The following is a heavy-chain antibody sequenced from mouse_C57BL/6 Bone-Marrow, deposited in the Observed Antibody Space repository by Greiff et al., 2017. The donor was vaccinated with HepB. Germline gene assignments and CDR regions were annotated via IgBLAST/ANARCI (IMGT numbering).Heavy chain of an antibody. D-gene: IGHD6-5*01. V-gene: IGHV5-6*01. CDR1: GFTFSSYG. CDR2: ISSGGSYT. J-gene: IGHJ4*01. CDR3: ARLCPYYAMDY. Sequence: EVQGVESGGDLVKPGGSLKLSCAASGFTFSSYGMSWVRQTPDKRLEWVATISSGGSYTYYPDSVKGRFTISRDNAKNTLYLQMSSLKSEDTAMYYCARLCPYYAMDYWGQGTSVTVSS.